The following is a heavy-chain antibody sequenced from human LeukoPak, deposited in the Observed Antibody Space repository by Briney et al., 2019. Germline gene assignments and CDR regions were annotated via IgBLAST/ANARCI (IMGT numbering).Heavy chain of an antibody. CDR1: GGTFSSYT. Sequence: SVKVSCKASGGTFSSYTISWVRQAPGQGLEWMGRIIPIFGIANYAQKFQGRVTITADKSTSTAYMDLGSLRSEDTAVYYCASEYQLLNYYYYGMDVWGQGTTVTVSS. V-gene: IGHV1-69*02. J-gene: IGHJ6*02. CDR2: IIPIFGIA. D-gene: IGHD2-2*01. CDR3: ASEYQLLNYYYYGMDV.